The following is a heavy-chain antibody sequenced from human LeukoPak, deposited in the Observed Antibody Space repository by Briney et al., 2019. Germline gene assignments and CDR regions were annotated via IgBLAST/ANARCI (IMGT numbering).Heavy chain of an antibody. D-gene: IGHD2-2*01. J-gene: IGHJ4*02. Sequence: SETLSLTCTVSGGSISSISYYWGWIRQPPGKGLEWIGRIYYSESTYYNPSLKSRVTITVDTSKNRFSLKLSAVTAADTAVYYCARHRSCSSSSCYAGAVTYWGQGTLVTVSS. V-gene: IGHV4-39*01. CDR1: GGSISSISYY. CDR3: ARHRSCSSSSCYAGAVTY. CDR2: IYYSEST.